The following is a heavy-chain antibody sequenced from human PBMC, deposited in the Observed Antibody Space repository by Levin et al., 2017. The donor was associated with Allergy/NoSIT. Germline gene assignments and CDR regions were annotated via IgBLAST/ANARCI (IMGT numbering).Heavy chain of an antibody. D-gene: IGHD6-19*01. J-gene: IGHJ4*02. V-gene: IGHV2-70*12. CDR3: AYSSAWAEFDD. CDR2: VEWDDDE. CDR1: GFSFTTYGVC. Sequence: SGPTLVKPTQTLTLTCTFSGFSFTTYGVCVSWIRQPPGRALEWLALVEWDDDEYYSTSLKTRLTISKDTSKNQVVLTMTNVDPVDTGTYYCAYSSAWAEFDDWGQGTLVTVSS.